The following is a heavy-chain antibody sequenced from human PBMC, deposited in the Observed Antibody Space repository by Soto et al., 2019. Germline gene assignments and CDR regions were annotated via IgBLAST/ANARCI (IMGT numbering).Heavy chain of an antibody. J-gene: IGHJ4*02. CDR2: IWYDGSNK. CDR1: GFTLSSYG. D-gene: IGHD6-19*01. V-gene: IGHV3-33*01. Sequence: QVQLVESGGGVVQPGRSLRLSCAASGFTLSSYGMQWVRQAPGKGLEWVAVIWYDGSNKYYADSVKGRFTISRDNSKNTLYLQMNSLRAEDTAVYYCARDLGALSGWHHYFDYWGQGTLVTVSS. CDR3: ARDLGALSGWHHYFDY.